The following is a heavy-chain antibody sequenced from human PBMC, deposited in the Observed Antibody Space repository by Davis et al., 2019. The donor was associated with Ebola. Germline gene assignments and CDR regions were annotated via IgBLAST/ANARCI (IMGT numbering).Heavy chain of an antibody. CDR2: INRDGSTT. Sequence: GESLKISCAASGFTFSSYWMHWVRQAPGKGLVWVSCINRDGSTTTYADSVKGRFTISRDNAKNTLYLQMNNLRVEDTAVYYCARDPGNYGDYDYWGQGTLVTVSS. V-gene: IGHV3-74*03. CDR3: ARDPGNYGDYDY. D-gene: IGHD4-17*01. CDR1: GFTFSSYW. J-gene: IGHJ4*02.